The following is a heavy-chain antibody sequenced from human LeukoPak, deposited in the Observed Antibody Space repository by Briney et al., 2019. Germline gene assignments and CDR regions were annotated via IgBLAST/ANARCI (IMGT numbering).Heavy chain of an antibody. Sequence: SETLSLTCTVSGGSISNYYWTWIRQPPGKGLEWIGYIYYTGSTYYNPSLKSRVTVSLDTSNKQFSLKLSSVTAADTAVYYCARAGFSYDTGYYLDYWGRGTLVAVSS. CDR2: IYYTGST. CDR1: GGSISNYY. CDR3: ARAGFSYDTGYYLDY. V-gene: IGHV4-59*01. J-gene: IGHJ4*02. D-gene: IGHD5-18*01.